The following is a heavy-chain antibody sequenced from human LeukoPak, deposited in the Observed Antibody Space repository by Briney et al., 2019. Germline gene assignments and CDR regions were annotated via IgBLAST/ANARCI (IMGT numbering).Heavy chain of an antibody. V-gene: IGHV4-34*01. CDR1: GGSFSGYY. J-gene: IGHJ5*02. CDR3: ARGFGIVVVPAAPRNWFDP. CDR2: INHSGST. Sequence: SETLSLTCAVYGGSFSGYYWSWVRQPPGKGLEWIGEINHSGSTNYNPCLKSRVPISVDSSKHNFSLKLSSVTAADTAVYYCARGFGIVVVPAAPRNWFDPWGQGTLVTVSS. D-gene: IGHD2-2*01.